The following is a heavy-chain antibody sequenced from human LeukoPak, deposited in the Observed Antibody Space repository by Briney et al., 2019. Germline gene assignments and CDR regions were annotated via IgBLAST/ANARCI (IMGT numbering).Heavy chain of an antibody. D-gene: IGHD2/OR15-2a*01. CDR1: GFTFDNYA. CDR2: LSWDSVTI. Sequence: SLRLSCAASGFTFDNYAMHWVRQAPGKGLEWVSGLSWDSVTIGYADSVKGRFTISRDNAKNSLYLQMNSLRAEDTALYFCAKTFPHYYNMDVWGKGTTVTVSS. J-gene: IGHJ6*03. CDR3: AKTFPHYYNMDV. V-gene: IGHV3-9*01.